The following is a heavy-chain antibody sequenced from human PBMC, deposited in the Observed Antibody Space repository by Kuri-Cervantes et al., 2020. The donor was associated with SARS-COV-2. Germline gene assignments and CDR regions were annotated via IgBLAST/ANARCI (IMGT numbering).Heavy chain of an antibody. D-gene: IGHD2-2*01. V-gene: IGHV3-48*04. J-gene: IGHJ5*02. Sequence: GGSLRLSCAVSGFTFSNYGMNWVRQAPGKGLEWVAHINSISSNIGYADSVKGRFTISRDNAKNSLYLQMNSLRAEDTAVYYCARANVVVPAAMGFDPWGQGTLVTVSS. CDR1: GFTFSNYG. CDR2: INSISSNI. CDR3: ARANVVVPAAMGFDP.